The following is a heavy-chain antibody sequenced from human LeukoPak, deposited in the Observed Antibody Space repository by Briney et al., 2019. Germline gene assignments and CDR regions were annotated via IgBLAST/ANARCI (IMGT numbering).Heavy chain of an antibody. V-gene: IGHV3-21*01. Sequence: GGSLRLSCAASGFTFSSYSMNWVRQAPGKGLEWVSSISSSSSYIYYADSVKGRFTISRDNAKNSLYLQMNSLRAEDMAVYYCARDKIAAAGTDYYYGMDVWGQGTTVTVSS. D-gene: IGHD6-13*01. CDR1: GFTFSSYS. CDR3: ARDKIAAAGTDYYYGMDV. CDR2: ISSSSSYI. J-gene: IGHJ6*02.